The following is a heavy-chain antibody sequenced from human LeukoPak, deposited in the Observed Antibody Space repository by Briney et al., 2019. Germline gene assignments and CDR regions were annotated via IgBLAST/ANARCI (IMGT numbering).Heavy chain of an antibody. J-gene: IGHJ4*02. CDR2: MNPNSGNT. Sequence: ASVKVSCKASGYTFTSYDINWVRQATGQGLEWMGWMNPNSGNTGYAQKFQGRVTITADKSTSTAYMELSSLRSEDTAVYYCARRGPVPAATDYWGQGTLVTVSS. D-gene: IGHD2-2*01. CDR1: GYTFTSYD. V-gene: IGHV1-8*03. CDR3: ARRGPVPAATDY.